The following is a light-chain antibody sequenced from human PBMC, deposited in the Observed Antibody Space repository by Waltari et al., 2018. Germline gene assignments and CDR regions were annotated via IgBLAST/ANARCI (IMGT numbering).Light chain of an antibody. J-gene: IGKJ1*01. CDR1: QDIGNW. V-gene: IGKV1-12*01. CDR3: QQGSSFPPT. CDR2: AAS. Sequence: DIQLTQSPSSVSASVGDRVIMTCRASQDIGNWLAWYQLKPGKAPKFLIYAASVLQTGVPSRFSGSGSGTYFTLTINTLQPEDFATYFCQQGSSFPPTFGQGTKVEVK.